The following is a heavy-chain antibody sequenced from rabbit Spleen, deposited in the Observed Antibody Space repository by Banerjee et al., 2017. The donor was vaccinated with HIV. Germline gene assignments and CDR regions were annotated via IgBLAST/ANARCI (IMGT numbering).Heavy chain of an antibody. CDR3: ARETWGSTGNYGL. CDR2: IEAGSSGTT. D-gene: IGHD7-1*01. V-gene: IGHV1S40*01. Sequence: QSLEESGGDLVKPGASLTLTCIASGVSFSGSSYMCWVRQAPGKGLEWIACIEAGSSGTTYYASWAKGRFTISKTSSTTVTLQMTSLTAADTATYFCARETWGSTGNYGLWGQGTLVTVS. J-gene: IGHJ6*01. CDR1: GVSFSGSSY.